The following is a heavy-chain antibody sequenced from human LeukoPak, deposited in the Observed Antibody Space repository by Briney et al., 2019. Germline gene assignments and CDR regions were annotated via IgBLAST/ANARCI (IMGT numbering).Heavy chain of an antibody. D-gene: IGHD3-22*01. CDR2: ITGGGIGT. CDR1: GFTFNNYA. Sequence: GGSLRLSCAASGFTFNNYAMTWVRQAPGKGLEWVSGITGGGIGTYYADSVRGRFTISRDNSKNTLDLQMNTLRAEDTAVYYCARRDVSDSSGYSPLFAHWGQGTLVTVSS. J-gene: IGHJ4*02. V-gene: IGHV3-23*01. CDR3: ARRDVSDSSGYSPLFAH.